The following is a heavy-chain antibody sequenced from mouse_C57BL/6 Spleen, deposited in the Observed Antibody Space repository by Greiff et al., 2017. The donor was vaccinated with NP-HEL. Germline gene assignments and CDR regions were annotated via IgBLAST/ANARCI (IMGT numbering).Heavy chain of an antibody. CDR3: ARDQDGYYPYWYFDV. CDR1: GFTFSDYY. J-gene: IGHJ1*03. Sequence: EVHLVESEGGLVRPGSSMKLSCTASGFTFSDYYMAWVRQVPEKGLEWVANINYDGSSTYYLDSLKSRFIISRDNAKNILYLQMSSLKSEDTATYYCARDQDGYYPYWYFDVWGTGTTVTVSS. V-gene: IGHV5-16*01. CDR2: INYDGSST. D-gene: IGHD2-3*01.